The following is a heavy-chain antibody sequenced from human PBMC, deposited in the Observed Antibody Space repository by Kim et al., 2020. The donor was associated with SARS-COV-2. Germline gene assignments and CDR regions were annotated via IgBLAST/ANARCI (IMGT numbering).Heavy chain of an antibody. V-gene: IGHV3-30*02. Sequence: DSVQGRFTISRDNSKNTLSLLMNSLRPEDTAVYYCAKDRIDFGTIGELDYWGQGTLVTVSS. D-gene: IGHD4-17*01. CDR3: AKDRIDFGTIGELDY. J-gene: IGHJ4*02.